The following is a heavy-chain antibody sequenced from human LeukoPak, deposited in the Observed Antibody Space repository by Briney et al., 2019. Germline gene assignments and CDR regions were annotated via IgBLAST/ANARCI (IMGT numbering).Heavy chain of an antibody. V-gene: IGHV3-7*04. J-gene: IGHJ4*02. CDR1: GFTFTSHW. D-gene: IGHD5-18*01. Sequence: GGSLRLSCAASGFTFTSHWMSWVRKAPGKGLEWVANRKQDGSEKYYVDSVKGRFIISRDNAKKSLYLQMNSLRGEDTAIYYCAREVAAAVVTHFDFWGQGTLVTVSS. CDR3: AREVAAAVVTHFDF. CDR2: RKQDGSEK.